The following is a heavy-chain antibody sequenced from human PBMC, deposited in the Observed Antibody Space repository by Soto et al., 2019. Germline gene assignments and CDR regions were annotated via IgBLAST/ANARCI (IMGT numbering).Heavy chain of an antibody. CDR2: INHSGST. D-gene: IGHD6-6*01. Sequence: QVQLQQWGAGLLKPSETLSLTCAVYGGSFSGYYWSWIRQPPGKGLEWIGEINHSGSTNYNPSLKSRVTISVDTSKNQFPLKLSSVTAADTAVYYCARAKQLVPPFDYWGQGTLVTVSS. V-gene: IGHV4-34*01. J-gene: IGHJ4*02. CDR1: GGSFSGYY. CDR3: ARAKQLVPPFDY.